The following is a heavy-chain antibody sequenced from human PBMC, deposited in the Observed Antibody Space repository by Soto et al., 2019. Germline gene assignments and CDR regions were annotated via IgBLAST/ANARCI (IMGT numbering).Heavy chain of an antibody. CDR3: ARDRHSSGWSGAFDI. CDR1: GFTFSSYW. CDR2: IKQDGSEK. Sequence: PGGSLRLSCAASGFTFSSYWMSWVRQAPGKGLEWVANIKQDGSEKYYVDSVKGRFTISRDNAKNSLYLQMNSLRAEDTAVYYCARDRHSSGWSGAFDIWGQGTMVTVSS. D-gene: IGHD6-19*01. J-gene: IGHJ3*02. V-gene: IGHV3-7*01.